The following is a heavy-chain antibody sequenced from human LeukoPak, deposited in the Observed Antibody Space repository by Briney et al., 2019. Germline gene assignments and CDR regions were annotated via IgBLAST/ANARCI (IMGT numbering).Heavy chain of an antibody. CDR3: ARGRYCSGGSCPSNWFDP. Sequence: PSETLSLTCTVSAGSFISSSHHWGRIRQSPGKGLEWIGSVYYGRTTYYHPSLDGRVTVSQDTSANHFSLQLNSVTAADTAVYYCARGRYCSGGSCPSNWFDPWGQGTLVTVSS. V-gene: IGHV4-39*02. CDR1: AGSFISSSHH. CDR2: VYYGRTT. D-gene: IGHD2-15*01. J-gene: IGHJ5*02.